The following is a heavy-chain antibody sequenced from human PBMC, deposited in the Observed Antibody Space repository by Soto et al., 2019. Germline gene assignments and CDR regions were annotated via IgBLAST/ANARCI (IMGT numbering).Heavy chain of an antibody. J-gene: IGHJ4*02. V-gene: IGHV3-73*01. Sequence: GGSLRLSCAASGFTFSGSAMHWVRQASGKGLEWVGRIRSKANSYATAYAASVKGRFTISRDDSKNTAYLQMNSLKTDDTAMYYCTRHGERASTAGTDFDYWGQGTLVTVSS. CDR1: GFTFSGSA. D-gene: IGHD6-13*01. CDR3: TRHGERASTAGTDFDY. CDR2: IRSKANSYAT.